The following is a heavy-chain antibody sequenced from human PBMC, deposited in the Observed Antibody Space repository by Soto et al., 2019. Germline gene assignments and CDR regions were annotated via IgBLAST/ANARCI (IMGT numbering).Heavy chain of an antibody. Sequence: SETLSLTCAVYGGSFSGYYWSWIRQPPGKGLEWIGEINHSGSTNYNPSLKSRVTISVDTSKNQFSLKLSSVTAADTAVYYCARANYDFWSGYSYGMDVWGQGTTVTVSS. CDR3: ARANYDFWSGYSYGMDV. V-gene: IGHV4-34*01. D-gene: IGHD3-3*01. CDR2: INHSGST. CDR1: GGSFSGYY. J-gene: IGHJ6*02.